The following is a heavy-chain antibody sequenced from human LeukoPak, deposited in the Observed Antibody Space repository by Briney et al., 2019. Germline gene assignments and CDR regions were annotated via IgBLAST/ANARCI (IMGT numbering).Heavy chain of an antibody. CDR3: AGGQGYLIEY. CDR2: ISYDGSNK. D-gene: IGHD2-15*01. CDR1: GFTFSSYA. V-gene: IGHV3-30-3*01. Sequence: GRSLRLSCAASGFTFSSYAMHWVRQAPGKGLEWVAVISYDGSNKYYADSVKGRFTISRDNSKNTLYLQMNSLRAEDAAVYYCAGGQGYLIEYWGQGTLVTVSS. J-gene: IGHJ4*02.